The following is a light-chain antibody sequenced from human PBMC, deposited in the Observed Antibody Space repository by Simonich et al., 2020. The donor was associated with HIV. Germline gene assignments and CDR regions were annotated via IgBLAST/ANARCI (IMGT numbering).Light chain of an antibody. CDR1: QSISSW. CDR2: KAS. J-gene: IGKJ1*01. CDR3: QQYYSYPWT. Sequence: DIQLTQSPSTLSASVGDRVTITCRASQSISSWLAWYQQKPGKAPNLLIYKASSLESGVPSRFSGSGSGTEFTLTISCLQSEDFATYYCQQYYSYPWTFGQGTKVEIK. V-gene: IGKV1-5*03.